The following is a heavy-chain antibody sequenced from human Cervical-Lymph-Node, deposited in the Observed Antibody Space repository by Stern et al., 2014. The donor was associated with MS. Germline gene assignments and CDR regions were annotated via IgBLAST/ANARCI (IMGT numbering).Heavy chain of an antibody. CDR3: ARSYGSGSYYDY. D-gene: IGHD3-10*01. V-gene: IGHV4-39*01. Sequence: QLQESGPGLVKPSETLSLTCTVSGGSISSSTYYWGWIRQPPGKGLEWIGSIYYTGGTYNNPSLTSRLTISVDTSKNQFPLKLGSVTAADTAVYYCARSYGSGSYYDYWGQGTLVTVSS. J-gene: IGHJ4*02. CDR1: GGSISSSTYY. CDR2: IYYTGGT.